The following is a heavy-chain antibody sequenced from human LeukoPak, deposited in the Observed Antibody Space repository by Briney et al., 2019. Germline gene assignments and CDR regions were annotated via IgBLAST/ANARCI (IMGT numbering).Heavy chain of an antibody. CDR3: ARGNYLDYYHYYMDV. V-gene: IGHV3-48*04. CDR2: ISSSGETI. D-gene: IGHD5-24*01. J-gene: IGHJ6*03. CDR1: GFTFSSYW. Sequence: GGSLRLSCSASGFTFSSYWMSWVRQAPGKGLEWVSYISSSGETIYYADSVRGRFTMSRDNAKNSVYLQMNSLRAEDTALYYCARGNYLDYYHYYMDVWGKGTTVTVSS.